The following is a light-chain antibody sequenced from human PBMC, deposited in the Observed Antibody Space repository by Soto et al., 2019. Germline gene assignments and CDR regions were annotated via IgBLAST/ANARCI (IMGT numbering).Light chain of an antibody. CDR3: QQYNSRPT. CDR2: GAS. V-gene: IGKV3-15*01. Sequence: EIVMTQSPATLSVSPWERATLSCRASQSVSSTLAWYQQKPGQAPRLLIYGASTRATDIPARFSGSGSGTDFTLTISSLQSEDFAVYYCQQYNSRPTFGQGTKVDIK. CDR1: QSVSST. J-gene: IGKJ2*01.